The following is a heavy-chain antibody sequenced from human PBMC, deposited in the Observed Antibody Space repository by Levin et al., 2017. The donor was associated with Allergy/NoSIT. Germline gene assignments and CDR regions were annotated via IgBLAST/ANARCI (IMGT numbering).Heavy chain of an antibody. D-gene: IGHD2-2*01. V-gene: IGHV1-2*02. CDR2: INPKSGAT. Sequence: GESLKISCKASGYTFSDHFMQWVRQAPGQGLEWMGWINPKSGATTYAQKFQGRVTVTRDTSISIVYMELSRLRSDDTAVYYCARDHCNSNGCYESYYYGLDVWGQGTAVTVSS. CDR1: GYTFSDHF. J-gene: IGHJ6*02. CDR3: ARDHCNSNGCYESYYYGLDV.